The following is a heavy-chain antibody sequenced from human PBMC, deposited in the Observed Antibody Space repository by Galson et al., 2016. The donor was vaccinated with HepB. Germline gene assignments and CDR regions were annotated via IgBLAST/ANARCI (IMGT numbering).Heavy chain of an antibody. D-gene: IGHD1-26*01. CDR3: ARHALLGAKDFHN. Sequence: SETLSLTCTVSGGPITNNYYWAWIRQSPGKGLEWIGSLHHGGTTYYNPSLMSRFTTSVDTSKNQFSLNLNSVTAADTAGYFCARHALLGAKDFHNWGQGTLVTVS. CDR1: GGPITNNYY. CDR2: LHHGGTT. J-gene: IGHJ4*02. V-gene: IGHV4-39*01.